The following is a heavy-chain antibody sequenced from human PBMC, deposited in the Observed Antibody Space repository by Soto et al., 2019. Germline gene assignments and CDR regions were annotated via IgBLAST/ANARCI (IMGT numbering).Heavy chain of an antibody. J-gene: IGHJ6*02. CDR3: ARDPPRHYCSGLGYYGIDV. Sequence: QVQLQESGPGLVKPSETLSLTCTVSGGSISSYYWSWIRQPPGKGLEWIGYIYYTGSTNYNPSLKSRVTISVDKSKNQFYLKLSSVTAADTAVYYCARDPPRHYCSGLGYYGIDVWGQGTTVTVSS. D-gene: IGHD3-10*01. CDR2: IYYTGST. CDR1: GGSISSYY. V-gene: IGHV4-59*01.